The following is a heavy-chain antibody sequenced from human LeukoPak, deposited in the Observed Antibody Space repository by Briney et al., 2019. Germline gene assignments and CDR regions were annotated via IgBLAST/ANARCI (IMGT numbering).Heavy chain of an antibody. CDR3: AKDTGGNGAYFYAMDV. D-gene: IGHD4-23*01. CDR2: INWNSDTK. J-gene: IGHJ6*02. V-gene: IGHV3-9*01. CDR1: GFAFHNYA. Sequence: GGSLRLSCVGSGFAFHNYAMHWVRRPPGKGLEWVSAINWNSDTKAYADSVKGRFTISRDRARNSLYLQVDSLRPEDTALYYCAKDTGGNGAYFYAMDVWGQGTSVTVSS.